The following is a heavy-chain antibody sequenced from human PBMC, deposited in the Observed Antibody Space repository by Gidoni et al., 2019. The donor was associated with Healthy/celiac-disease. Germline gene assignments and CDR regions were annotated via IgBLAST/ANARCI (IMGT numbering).Heavy chain of an antibody. CDR1: GGYISSYY. V-gene: IGHV4-59*01. CDR3: ARGGNWNYAVDY. J-gene: IGHJ4*02. D-gene: IGHD1-7*01. Sequence: QVQLQESGQGLVKPSETLSLTCTVPGGYISSYYWSWIREPPGKGLEWIGYIYYSGGTNYNPSLKSRVTISVDTSKNQFSLKLSSVTAADTAVYYCARGGNWNYAVDYWGQGTLVTVSS. CDR2: IYYSGGT.